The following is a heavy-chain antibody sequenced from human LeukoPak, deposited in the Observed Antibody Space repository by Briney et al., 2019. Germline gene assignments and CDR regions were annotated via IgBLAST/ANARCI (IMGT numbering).Heavy chain of an antibody. V-gene: IGHV3-23*01. CDR1: GFTFSSSA. CDR3: TKGPLLRVSYNCFDP. J-gene: IGHJ5*02. Sequence: GGSLRLSCAASGFTFSSSAMSWVRQAPGKGLEWVSAISGSGGTTYYADSVKGRFTISRDNSKNTLYLQMNSLRAEDTAVYYCTKGPLLRVSYNCFDPWGQGTLVTVSS. CDR2: ISGSGGTT. D-gene: IGHD3-9*01.